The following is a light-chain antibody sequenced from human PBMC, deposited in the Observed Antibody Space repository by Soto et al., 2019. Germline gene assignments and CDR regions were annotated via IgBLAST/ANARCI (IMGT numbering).Light chain of an antibody. V-gene: IGKV1-5*01. CDR2: DAS. J-gene: IGKJ1*01. CDR3: QQYNSYSPRT. CDR1: QSISSW. Sequence: DIPMTQSPSTLSASVGDRVTITCRASQSISSWLAWYQQRPGKPPKLLIYDASSLESGVPSRFSGSGSGTEFTLTISSLQPDDVATDYCQQYNSYSPRTFGQGTKVEIK.